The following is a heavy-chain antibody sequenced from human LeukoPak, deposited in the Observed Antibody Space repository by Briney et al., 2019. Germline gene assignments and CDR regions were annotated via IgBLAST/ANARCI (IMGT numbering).Heavy chain of an antibody. CDR3: ARGPNWFDP. J-gene: IGHJ5*02. V-gene: IGHV4-59*01. Sequence: SETLSLTCTVSGGSISSYYWSWIRQPPGKGLGWIGYIYYSGSTNYNPSLKSRVTISVDTSKNQFSLKLSSVTAADTAVYYCARGPNWFDPWGQGTLVTVSS. CDR2: IYYSGST. CDR1: GGSISSYY.